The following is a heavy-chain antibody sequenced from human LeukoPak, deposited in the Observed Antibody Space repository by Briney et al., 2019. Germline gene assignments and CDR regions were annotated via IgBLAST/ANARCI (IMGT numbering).Heavy chain of an antibody. J-gene: IGHJ4*02. D-gene: IGHD1-26*01. CDR1: GGTFSSYA. CDR2: IIPIFGTA. V-gene: IGHV1-69*13. Sequence: SVKFSCKASGGTFSSYAISWVRQAPGQGLEWMGGIIPIFGTANYAQKFQGRVTITADESTSTAYMELSSLRSDDTAVCYCASLYDIVGTTVDYWGQGTLVTVSS. CDR3: ASLYDIVGTTVDY.